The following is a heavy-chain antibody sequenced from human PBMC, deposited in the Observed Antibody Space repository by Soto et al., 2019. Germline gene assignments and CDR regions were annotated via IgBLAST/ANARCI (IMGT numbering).Heavy chain of an antibody. J-gene: IGHJ5*02. CDR3: ARGGIVVVPAANVFRFDP. Sequence: GGSLRLSCAASGFTFSSYGMHWVRQAPGKGLEWVAVIWYDGSNKYYADSVKGRFTISRDNSKNTLYLQMNSLRAEDTAVYYCARGGIVVVPAANVFRFDPWGQGTLVTVSS. V-gene: IGHV3-33*01. CDR1: GFTFSSYG. CDR2: IWYDGSNK. D-gene: IGHD2-2*01.